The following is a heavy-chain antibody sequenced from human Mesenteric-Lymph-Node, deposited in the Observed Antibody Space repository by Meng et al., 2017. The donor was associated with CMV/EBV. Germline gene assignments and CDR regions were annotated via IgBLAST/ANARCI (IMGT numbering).Heavy chain of an antibody. D-gene: IGHD2-2*01. CDR1: GGTFSSYA. J-gene: IGHJ5*02. Sequence: SVKVSCKASGGTFSSYAISWLRQAPGQGLEWMGGIIPIFGTANYAQKFQGRVTITTDESTSTAYMELSSLRSEDTAVYYCARDRPADCRSTSCYRWFDPWGQGTLVTVSS. V-gene: IGHV1-69*05. CDR2: IIPIFGTA. CDR3: ARDRPADCRSTSCYRWFDP.